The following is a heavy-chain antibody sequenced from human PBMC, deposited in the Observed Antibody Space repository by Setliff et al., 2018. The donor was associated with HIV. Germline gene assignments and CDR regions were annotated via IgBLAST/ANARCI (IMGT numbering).Heavy chain of an antibody. CDR1: GGSISPYF. Sequence: KPSETLSLTCTVSGGSISPYFWSWIRQPPGKGLEWIGYIYHNGNTNFNPSLKSRVTMSVDTSKNQFALNLRSLTAADTAVYYCVRDRTAYSYGLDVWGQGTTVTVSS. J-gene: IGHJ6*02. CDR2: IYHNGNT. D-gene: IGHD5-18*01. V-gene: IGHV4-59*01. CDR3: VRDRTAYSYGLDV.